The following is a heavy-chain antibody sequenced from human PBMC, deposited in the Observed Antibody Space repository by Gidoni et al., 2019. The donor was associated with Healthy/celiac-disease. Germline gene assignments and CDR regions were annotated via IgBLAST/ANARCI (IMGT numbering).Heavy chain of an antibody. CDR1: GGSISSGGYY. J-gene: IGHJ5*02. D-gene: IGHD3-3*01. CDR3: ARGETYYDFWSAPGSFDP. CDR2: IYYSGST. V-gene: IGHV4-31*03. Sequence: QVQLQESGPGLVKPSQTLSLPCTVSGGSISSGGYYWSWIRQHPGKGLEWIGYIYYSGSTYYNPSLKSRVTISVDTSKNQFSLKLSSVTAADTAVYYCARGETYYDFWSAPGSFDPWGQGTLVTVSS.